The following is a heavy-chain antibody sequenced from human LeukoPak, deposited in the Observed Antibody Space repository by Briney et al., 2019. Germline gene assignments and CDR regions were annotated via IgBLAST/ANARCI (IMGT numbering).Heavy chain of an antibody. CDR3: ARVGDYCGGDCYDWFDP. CDR1: GGSFSDYY. D-gene: IGHD2-21*02. J-gene: IGHJ5*02. CDR2: INHSGST. V-gene: IGHV4-34*01. Sequence: ASETLSLTCAVYGGSFSDYYWSWIRQPPGKGLEWIGEINHSGSTNYNPSLKSRVTISVDTSKNQFSLKLSSVTAADTAVYYCARVGDYCGGDCYDWFDPWGQRTLVTVSS.